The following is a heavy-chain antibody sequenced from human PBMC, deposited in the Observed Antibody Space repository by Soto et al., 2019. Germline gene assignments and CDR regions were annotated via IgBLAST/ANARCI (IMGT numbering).Heavy chain of an antibody. CDR1: GFTFSSYA. V-gene: IGHV3-23*01. J-gene: IGHJ4*02. Sequence: PGGSLRLSCAASGFTFSSYAMSWVRQAPGKGLEWVSAISGSGGSTYYADSVKGRFTISRDNSKNTLYLQMNSLRAEDTAVYYCARQYCSSTTCYAYFDYWGQGTPVTVSS. CDR2: ISGSGGST. D-gene: IGHD2-2*01. CDR3: ARQYCSSTTCYAYFDY.